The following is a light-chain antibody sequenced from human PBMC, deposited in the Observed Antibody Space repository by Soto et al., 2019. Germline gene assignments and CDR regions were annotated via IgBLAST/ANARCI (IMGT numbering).Light chain of an antibody. CDR2: DVS. Sequence: QSALTQPASVSVSPGQSIAISCTATSSDVGGYNYVSWYQQYPGKAPKLMIYDVSNRPSGVSDRFSGSKSGNTASLTISGLQAEDEADYYCSSYTNSFPPFIFGGGTKLTVL. J-gene: IGLJ2*01. CDR3: SSYTNSFPPFI. CDR1: SSDVGGYNY. V-gene: IGLV2-14*03.